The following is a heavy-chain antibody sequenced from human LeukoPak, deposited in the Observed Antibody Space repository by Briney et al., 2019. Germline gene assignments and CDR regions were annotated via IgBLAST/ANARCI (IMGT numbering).Heavy chain of an antibody. Sequence: SETLSLTCSVYDGSLSGYYWSWIRQTPGKGLELIGEINHSGSTTYYPSFKNRVTISVDTSKNQFSLKLSSVTAADRALYYCARQTTSGYLDYWGQGTLVTVS. CDR1: DGSLSGYY. V-gene: IGHV4-34*01. CDR2: INHSGST. CDR3: ARQTTSGYLDY. J-gene: IGHJ4*02. D-gene: IGHD3-22*01.